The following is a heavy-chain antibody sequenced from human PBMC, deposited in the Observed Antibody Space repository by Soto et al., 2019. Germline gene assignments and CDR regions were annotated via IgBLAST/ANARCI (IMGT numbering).Heavy chain of an antibody. CDR3: ARIPSLTAARGGMDV. CDR1: GGSISSSSYY. Sequence: SETLSLTCTVSGGSISSSSYYWGWIRQPPGKGLEWIGSIYYSGSTYYNPSLKSRVTISVDTSKNQFSLKLSSVTAADTAVYYCARIPSLTAARGGMDVWGQGTTVTVS. D-gene: IGHD2-2*01. V-gene: IGHV4-39*01. J-gene: IGHJ6*02. CDR2: IYYSGST.